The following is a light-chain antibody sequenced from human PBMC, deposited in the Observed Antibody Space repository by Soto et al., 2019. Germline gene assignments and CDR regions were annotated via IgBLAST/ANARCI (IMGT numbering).Light chain of an antibody. Sequence: QSALTQPASVSGSPGQSITISCTGTSRDVGGYNYVSWYQHHPGKAPKLMIYEVSNRPSGVSNRFSGSKSGNTASLTISGLQAEYEADYYCSSYTGSSTPVFGGGTKVTVL. V-gene: IGLV2-14*01. CDR1: SRDVGGYNY. CDR3: SSYTGSSTPV. CDR2: EVS. J-gene: IGLJ3*02.